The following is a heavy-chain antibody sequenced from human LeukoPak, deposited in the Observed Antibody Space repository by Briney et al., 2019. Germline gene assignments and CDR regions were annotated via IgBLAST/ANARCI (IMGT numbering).Heavy chain of an antibody. Sequence: VASVKVSCKASGGTFSSYAISWVRQAPGQGLEWMGGIIPIFGTANYAQKFQGRVTITADESTGTAYMELSSLRSEDTAVYYCAFSPPRYNWFDPWGQGTLVTVSS. CDR2: IIPIFGTA. CDR3: AFSPPRYNWFDP. J-gene: IGHJ5*02. CDR1: GGTFSSYA. V-gene: IGHV1-69*13.